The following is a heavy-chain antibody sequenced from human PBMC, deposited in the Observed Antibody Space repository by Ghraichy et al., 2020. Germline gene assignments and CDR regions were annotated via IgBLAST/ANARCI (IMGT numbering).Heavy chain of an antibody. Sequence: ESLNISCTVSGGSISSSSYYWGWIRQPPGKGLEWIGSIYYSGSTYYNPSLKSRVTISVDTSKNQFSLKLSSVTAADTAVYYCAREYSSGWYGPGLDYWGQGTLVTVSS. J-gene: IGHJ4*02. CDR1: GGSISSSSYY. CDR3: AREYSSGWYGPGLDY. V-gene: IGHV4-39*02. D-gene: IGHD6-19*01. CDR2: IYYSGST.